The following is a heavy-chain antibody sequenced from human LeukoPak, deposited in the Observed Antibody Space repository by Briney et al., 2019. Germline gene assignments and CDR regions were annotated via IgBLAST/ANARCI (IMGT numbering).Heavy chain of an antibody. D-gene: IGHD1-1*01. V-gene: IGHV1-3*01. CDR3: ARDRGGTGDFDY. CDR1: GYTFTTCA. J-gene: IGHJ4*02. Sequence: ASVKVSCKASGYTFTTCAIHWVRQAPGQRLEWMGWINAGNGDTKYSQKFQGRVTIARDTSASTAYMELSSLRSEDTAVYYCARDRGGTGDFDYWGQGTLVTVSS. CDR2: INAGNGDT.